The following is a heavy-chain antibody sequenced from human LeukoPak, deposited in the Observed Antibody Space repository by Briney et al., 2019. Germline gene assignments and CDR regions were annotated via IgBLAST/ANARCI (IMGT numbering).Heavy chain of an antibody. D-gene: IGHD3-10*01. V-gene: IGHV1-2*02. CDR2: INPNSGGT. CDR1: GYTFAGYF. J-gene: IGHJ4*02. Sequence: ASVKVSCKTSGYTFAGYFVHWVRQAPGQGLEWMGWINPNSGGTNYTQNFQGRVTITRDTSITAAYMELSRLTSDDTALYYCARDQGYGSGGYSFDYWGQGTRVTVSS. CDR3: ARDQGYGSGGYSFDY.